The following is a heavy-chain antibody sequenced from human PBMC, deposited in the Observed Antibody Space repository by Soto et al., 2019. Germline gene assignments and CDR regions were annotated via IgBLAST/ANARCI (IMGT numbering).Heavy chain of an antibody. J-gene: IGHJ6*02. CDR1: GFNFFSYS. CDR3: ARDLYGSYGMDV. V-gene: IGHV3-21*06. Sequence: GXSLRLACAASGFNFFSYSINWVLQAPGKGLECVSFISSSGSDIYYADSVKGRFTLSRDNAKNSLFLQMNRLGAEDTAVYYCARDLYGSYGMDVWGQGITVTVSS. D-gene: IGHD3-16*01. CDR2: ISSSGSDI.